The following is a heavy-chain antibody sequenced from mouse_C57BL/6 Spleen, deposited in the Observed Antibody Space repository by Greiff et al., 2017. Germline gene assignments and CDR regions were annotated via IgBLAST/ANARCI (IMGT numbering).Heavy chain of an antibody. J-gene: IGHJ4*01. CDR1: GFSLTSYG. V-gene: IGHV2-3*01. CDR3: AKNDGNYEGVDMDY. Sequence: QVQLQQSGPGLVAPSQSLSITCTVSGFSLTSYGVSWVRQPPGKGLEWLGVIGGDGSTNYHSALISSLSISKDNSKSQVFLKLNSLQTADTATYYCAKNDGNYEGVDMDYWGQGTSVTVSS. CDR2: IGGDGST. D-gene: IGHD2-1*01.